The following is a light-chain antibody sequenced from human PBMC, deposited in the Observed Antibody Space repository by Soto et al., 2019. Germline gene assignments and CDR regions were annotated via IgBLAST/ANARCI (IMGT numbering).Light chain of an antibody. CDR1: SGYSTNA. V-gene: IGLV4-69*01. J-gene: IGLJ3*02. Sequence: QAVVTQSPSASASLGPSVKLTCTLSSGYSTNAIAWHQQQSEKGPRFLMKINYDGTHSKGDGFFDRFSGSSSGAERHLSISSLQSEDEADYYCQSLGTGIQVFGGGTKLTVL. CDR2: INYDGTH. CDR3: QSLGTGIQV.